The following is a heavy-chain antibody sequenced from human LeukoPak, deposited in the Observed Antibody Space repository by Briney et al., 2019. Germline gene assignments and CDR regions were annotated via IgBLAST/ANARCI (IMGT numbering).Heavy chain of an antibody. Sequence: GGSLRLSCAAAGFPFSSYEMSWARLAPGMRLEWVSYISSSGSTIYYAESVKGRFTISRDNAKNTLYLQKNSLRAEYTAVYYCAELGIPIIGGVWGKGTTVTISS. D-gene: IGHD3-10*02. CDR3: AELGIPIIGGV. CDR1: GFPFSSYE. J-gene: IGHJ6*04. CDR2: ISSSGSTI. V-gene: IGHV3-48*03.